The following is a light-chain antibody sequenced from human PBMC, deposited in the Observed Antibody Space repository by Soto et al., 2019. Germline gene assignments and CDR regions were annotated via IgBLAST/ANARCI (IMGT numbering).Light chain of an antibody. V-gene: IGLV1-47*01. CDR2: RNN. CDR1: SPNVGRNY. J-gene: IGLJ3*02. CDR3: AAWDDSLSGHVL. Sequence: QSVLTQPPSASGTPGQRVTISCSRSSPNVGRNYVYWYQQVPGAAPKLLIYRNNQRPSGVADRFSGSKSDTSASLAISELRSEDEADYYCAAWDDSLSGHVLFGGGTKLTVL.